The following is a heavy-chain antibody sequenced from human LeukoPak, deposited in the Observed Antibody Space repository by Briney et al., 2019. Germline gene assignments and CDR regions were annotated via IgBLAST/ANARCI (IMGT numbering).Heavy chain of an antibody. J-gene: IGHJ4*02. V-gene: IGHV4-34*01. D-gene: IGHD3-16*01. Sequence: SETLSLTCAVYGGSFSGYYWSWIRQPPGKGLEWIGEINHSGSTNYNPSLKSRVTISVDTSKNQFSLKLGSVTAADRAVYYCAGARFARFDYWGQGTLVTVSS. CDR2: INHSGST. CDR3: AGARFARFDY. CDR1: GGSFSGYY.